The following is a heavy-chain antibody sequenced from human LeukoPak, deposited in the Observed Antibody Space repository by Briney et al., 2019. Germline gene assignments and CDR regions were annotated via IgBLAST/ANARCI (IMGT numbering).Heavy chain of an antibody. V-gene: IGHV4-61*02. CDR2: IDVSGST. J-gene: IGHJ3*02. CDR3: ARDFDSPLAFYI. D-gene: IGHD3-9*01. CDR1: GGSFSSTTYY. Sequence: SETLSLTCTVSGGSFSSTTYYWSWLRQPDGKGREWFGRIDVSGSTNYAHSLQSRITISVDTSKSQFFLKLRSVTAADTAVYYCARDFDSPLAFYIRGQGTMVPVSS.